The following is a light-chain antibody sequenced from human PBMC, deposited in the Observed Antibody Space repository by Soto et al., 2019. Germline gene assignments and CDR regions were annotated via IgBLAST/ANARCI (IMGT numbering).Light chain of an antibody. CDR2: GAS. CDR3: QQYGSSHMYT. Sequence: DIVLTQSPGTLSLSPGERATLSCRASQSLSDNYLAWYQQRPGQPPRLLIYGASSRATGIPDRFSGSGSGTDFTLTISRLEPEDFAVYICQQYGSSHMYTFGQGTKLEIK. CDR1: QSLSDNY. J-gene: IGKJ2*01. V-gene: IGKV3-20*01.